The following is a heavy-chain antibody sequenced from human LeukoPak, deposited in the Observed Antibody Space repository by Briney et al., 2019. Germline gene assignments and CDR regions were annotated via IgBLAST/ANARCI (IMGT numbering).Heavy chain of an antibody. J-gene: IGHJ4*02. D-gene: IGHD3-9*01. CDR1: GFTFSSYA. V-gene: IGHV3-23*01. CDR2: ISGSGGST. CDR3: AKGPWYYDILTGYYTEYYFDY. Sequence: GGSLRLSCAASGFTFSSYAMSWVRQAPGKGLEWVSAISGSGGSTYYADSVKGRFTISRDNSKNTLYLQMNSLRAEDTAVCYCAKGPWYYDILTGYYTEYYFDYWGQGTLVTVSS.